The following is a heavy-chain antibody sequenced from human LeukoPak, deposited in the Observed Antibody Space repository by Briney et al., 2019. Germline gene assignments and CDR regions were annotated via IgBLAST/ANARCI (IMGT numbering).Heavy chain of an antibody. CDR2: ISAYNGNT. J-gene: IGHJ5*02. V-gene: IGHV1-18*03. CDR3: AREAPEYSYGYGWFDP. CDR1: GYTFTSYG. D-gene: IGHD5-18*01. Sequence: GASVKVSCKASGYTFTSYGISWVRQAPGQGLEWMGWISAYNGNTNYAQKLQGRVTITRDTSASTAYMELSSLRSEDMAVYYCAREAPEYSYGYGWFDPWGQGTLVTVSS.